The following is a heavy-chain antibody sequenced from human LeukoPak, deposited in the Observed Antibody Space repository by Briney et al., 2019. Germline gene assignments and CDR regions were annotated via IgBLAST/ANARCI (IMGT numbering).Heavy chain of an antibody. CDR1: GFIFSNAW. CDR2: IKSKYDGGTT. CDR3: NTGGYYFDY. Sequence: GGSLRLSCAGSGFIFSNAWMNWGRQAPGKGLEWVGRIKSKYDGGTTDYAAHAKGRFTISRDDSKNTVYLQMNSLKTEDTAVYYCNTGGYYFDYWGQGTLVTVSS. V-gene: IGHV3-15*01. J-gene: IGHJ4*02.